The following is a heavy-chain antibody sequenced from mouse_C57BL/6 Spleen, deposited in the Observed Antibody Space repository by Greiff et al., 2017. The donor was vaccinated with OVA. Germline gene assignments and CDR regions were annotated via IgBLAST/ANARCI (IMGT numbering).Heavy chain of an antibody. J-gene: IGHJ1*03. Sequence: QVQLQQSGPGILQSSQTLSLTCSFSGFSLSTSGMGVSWIRQPSGKGLEWLAHIYWDDDKRYNPSLKSRLTISKDTSRNQVFLKITSVDTADTATYYCARSRNYDWRGYFDVWGTGTTVTVSS. CDR2: IYWDDDK. V-gene: IGHV8-12*01. CDR3: ARSRNYDWRGYFDV. D-gene: IGHD2-4*01. CDR1: GFSLSTSGMG.